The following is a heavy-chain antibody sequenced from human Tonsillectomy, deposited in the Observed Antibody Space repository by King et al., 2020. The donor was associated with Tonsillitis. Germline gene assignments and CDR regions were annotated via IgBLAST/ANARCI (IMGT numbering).Heavy chain of an antibody. Sequence: VQLVQSGGGLVQPGGSLRLSCAASGFTFSSYAMSWVRQAPGKGLEWVSAISGSGDSTYYADPVKGRFTISRDNTKNTLYLQMNSLRAEDTAVYYCARDPPLWFGELSRADYWGQGPLVTVSS. CDR1: GFTFSSYA. CDR2: ISGSGDST. CDR3: ARDPPLWFGELSRADY. V-gene: IGHV3-23*04. D-gene: IGHD3-10*01. J-gene: IGHJ4*02.